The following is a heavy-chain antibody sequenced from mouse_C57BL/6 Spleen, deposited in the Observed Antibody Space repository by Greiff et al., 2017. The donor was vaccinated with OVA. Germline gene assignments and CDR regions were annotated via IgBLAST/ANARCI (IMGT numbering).Heavy chain of an antibody. CDR3: ARPLNWDQFAY. V-gene: IGHV1-80*01. CDR2: ISPGDGDP. CDR1: GYAFSSYW. D-gene: IGHD4-1*01. Sequence: VKLQESGAELVKPGASVKISCKASGYAFSSYWMNWVKQRPGKGLEWIGQISPGDGDPNYNGNFKGKAPLTADKSSSTAYMQLSSLTSEDSAVYFCARPLNWDQFAYWGQGTLVTVSA. J-gene: IGHJ3*01.